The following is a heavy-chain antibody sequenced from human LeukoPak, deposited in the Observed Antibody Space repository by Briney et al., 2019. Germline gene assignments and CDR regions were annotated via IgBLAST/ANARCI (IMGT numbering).Heavy chain of an antibody. CDR3: AKDRGQQRGYFDY. J-gene: IGHJ4*02. CDR2: ITATSSST. D-gene: IGHD6-13*01. V-gene: IGHV3-23*01. CDR1: GFTFSSYG. Sequence: PGGSLRLSCAASGFTFSSYGMSWVRQAPGKGLEWVSAITATSSSTHDADSVQGRFTISRDNSKNTLYLQMNSLRPEDTALYYCAKDRGQQRGYFDYWGQGTLVTVSS.